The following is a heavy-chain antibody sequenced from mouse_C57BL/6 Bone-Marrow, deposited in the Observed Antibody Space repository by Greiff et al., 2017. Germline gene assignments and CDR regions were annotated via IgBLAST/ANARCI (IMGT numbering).Heavy chain of an antibody. CDR2: ISDGGSYT. Sequence: EVKVVESGGGLVKPGGSLKLSCAASGFTFSSYAMSWVRQTPEKRLEWVATISDGGSYTYYPDNVQGRFTISRDNAKNNLYLQMSHLKSEDTAMYYCATHYYGSVDYWGQGTTLTVSS. D-gene: IGHD1-1*01. CDR1: GFTFSSYA. J-gene: IGHJ2*01. CDR3: ATHYYGSVDY. V-gene: IGHV5-4*03.